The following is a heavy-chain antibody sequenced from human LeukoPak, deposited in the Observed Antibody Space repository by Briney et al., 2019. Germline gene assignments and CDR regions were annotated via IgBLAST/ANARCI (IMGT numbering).Heavy chain of an antibody. CDR1: GFTFSSYG. Sequence: GGSLRLSCAASGFTFSSYGMHWVRQAPGKGLEWVGRIRSKANSYATAYAASVKGRFTISRDDSKNTAYLQMNSLKTEDTAVYYCTRLGWELSGGYYYGMDVWGQGTTVTVSS. V-gene: IGHV3-73*01. CDR3: TRLGWELSGGYYYGMDV. D-gene: IGHD1-26*01. CDR2: IRSKANSYAT. J-gene: IGHJ6*02.